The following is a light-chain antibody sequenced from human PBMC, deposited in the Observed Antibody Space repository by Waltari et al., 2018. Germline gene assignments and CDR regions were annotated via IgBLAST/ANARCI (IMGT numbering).Light chain of an antibody. CDR2: SNK. CDR3: AAWDDSLKTVI. V-gene: IGLV1-44*01. Sequence: QSVLTQPPSASGTPGQRVTISCSGSSSNIGSNTVNWYQQLPGTAPKLLIYSNKQRPSGVPDRFSGSKSGTSALLAISGLQSEDEADYYCAAWDDSLKTVIFGGGTKLTVL. CDR1: SSNIGSNT. J-gene: IGLJ2*01.